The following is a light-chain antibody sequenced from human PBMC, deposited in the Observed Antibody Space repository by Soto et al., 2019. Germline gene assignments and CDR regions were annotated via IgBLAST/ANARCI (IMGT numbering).Light chain of an antibody. V-gene: IGKV1-27*01. CDR3: QRYCEASFT. J-gene: IGKJ4*01. Sequence: DIQMTQSPASLIASVGDRVTITCQAREDISKFLNWYQQKPGETPKLLINAASTLKSGIPPRFSGRGSGTNFTLTINNLQPEEVADYYCQRYCEASFTCGGGPKVEIK. CDR2: AAS. CDR1: EDISKF.